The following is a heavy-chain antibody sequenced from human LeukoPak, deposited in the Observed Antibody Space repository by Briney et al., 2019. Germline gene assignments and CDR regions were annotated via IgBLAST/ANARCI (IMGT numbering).Heavy chain of an antibody. CDR2: ISGSGGST. Sequence: GGSLRLSCAASGFTFSSYSMNWVRQAPGKGLEWVSAISGSGGSTYYADSVKGRFTISRDNSKNTLYLQMNSLRAEDTAVYYCAKDLDSGSYYFDYWGQGTLVTVSS. V-gene: IGHV3-23*01. D-gene: IGHD1-26*01. CDR3: AKDLDSGSYYFDY. J-gene: IGHJ4*02. CDR1: GFTFSSYS.